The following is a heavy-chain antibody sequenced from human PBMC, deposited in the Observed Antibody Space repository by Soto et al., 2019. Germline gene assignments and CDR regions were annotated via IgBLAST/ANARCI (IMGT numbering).Heavy chain of an antibody. CDR2: ILYSGST. V-gene: IGHV4-39*01. Sequence: QLQLQESGPGLVKPSETLSLTCIVSGGSITRNNHYWGWIRQSPGKGLEWIGSILYSGSTNYNPSLTSGVALSVETSKTQVSRKISSVTAADTALYYCARLGSSGWYQGSSFDYWGQGTLVTVSS. CDR3: ARLGSSGWYQGSSFDY. J-gene: IGHJ4*02. CDR1: GGSITRNNHY. D-gene: IGHD6-19*01.